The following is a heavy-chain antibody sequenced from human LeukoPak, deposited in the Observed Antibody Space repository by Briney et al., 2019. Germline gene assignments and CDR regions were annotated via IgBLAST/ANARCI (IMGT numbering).Heavy chain of an antibody. J-gene: IGHJ1*01. D-gene: IGHD3-22*01. CDR1: GYTFTGYY. Sequence: ASVKVSCKASGYTFTGYYMHWGRQAPGQGLEWMAWINPNSGDTNFAQKFQGRVTMTRDTSISTVYMELSRLRSDDTAVFFCARGYYDSSDFEYFQHWGQGTLVTVSS. V-gene: IGHV1-2*02. CDR2: INPNSGDT. CDR3: ARGYYDSSDFEYFQH.